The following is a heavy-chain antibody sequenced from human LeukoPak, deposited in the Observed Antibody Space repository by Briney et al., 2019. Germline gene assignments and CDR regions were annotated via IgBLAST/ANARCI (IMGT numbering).Heavy chain of an antibody. J-gene: IGHJ4*02. D-gene: IGHD3-3*01. V-gene: IGHV7-4-1*02. CDR1: GYTFISYA. Sequence: APVKVSCKASGYTFISYAMNWVRQAPGQGLEWMGWIDTNTGYPTYAQGFTGRFVFSLDTSVTTVYLQISSLKAEDTAVYFCAREDFWSGYSVGYWGQGTLVTVSS. CDR3: AREDFWSGYSVGY. CDR2: IDTNTGYP.